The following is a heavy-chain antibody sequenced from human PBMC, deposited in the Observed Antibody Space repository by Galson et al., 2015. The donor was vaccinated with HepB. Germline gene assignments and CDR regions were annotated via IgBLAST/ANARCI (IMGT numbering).Heavy chain of an antibody. CDR2: IDWDDDK. CDR3: ARSGYSSGWYPWYFDL. V-gene: IGHV2-70*04. Sequence: PALAKPTQTLTLTCTFSGFSLSTTEMRVSWIRQPPGKALEWLARIDWDDDKFYSTSLKTRLTISKDTSKNQVVLTMTNMDPVDTATYYCARSGYSSGWYPWYFDLWGRGTLVTVSS. J-gene: IGHJ2*01. CDR1: GFSLSTTEMR. D-gene: IGHD6-19*01.